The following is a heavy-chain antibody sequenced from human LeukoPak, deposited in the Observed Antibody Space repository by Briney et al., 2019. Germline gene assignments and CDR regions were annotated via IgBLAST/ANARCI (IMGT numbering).Heavy chain of an antibody. J-gene: IGHJ6*02. CDR1: GFTFSSYW. V-gene: IGHV3-7*01. D-gene: IGHD2-15*01. CDR3: ARDSYCSGGSCYRYYYYYGMDV. CDR2: IKQDGSEK. Sequence: GGSLRLSCAASGFTFSSYWMSWVRQAPGKGLEWVANIKQDGSEKYYVDSVKGRFTISRDNAKNSLYLQMNSLRAEDTAVYYCARDSYCSGGSCYRYYYYYGMDVWGQGTTVTVSS.